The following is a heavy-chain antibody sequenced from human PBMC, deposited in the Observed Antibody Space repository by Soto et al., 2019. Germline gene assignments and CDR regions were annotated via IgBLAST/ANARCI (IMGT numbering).Heavy chain of an antibody. J-gene: IGHJ4*02. CDR1: GFTFSNYG. V-gene: IGHV3-33*01. CDR2: IWYDGSNK. D-gene: IGHD3-22*01. CDR3: ARDGVYYDTPALDY. Sequence: PGGSQRLSWAASGFTFSNYGVHWVRQAPGKGLEGVAVIWYDGSNKYYADSVKGRFTISRDNSKNTLYMQMNSLRAEDTVVYYCARDGVYYDTPALDYWGKGTLVTVSS.